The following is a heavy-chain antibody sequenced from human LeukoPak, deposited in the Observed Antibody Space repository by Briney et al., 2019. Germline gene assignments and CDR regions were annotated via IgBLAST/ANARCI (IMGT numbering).Heavy chain of an antibody. D-gene: IGHD3-3*01. CDR2: IIPIFGTS. J-gene: IGHJ5*02. Sequence: ASVKVSCKASGGPFSSYAISWVRQAPGQGLEWMGGIIPIFGTSNSAQKFQGRLTITADESTSTAYMELSSLRSEDTAVYYCARQNNYDFVGYNWFDPWGQGTLVTVS. CDR1: GGPFSSYA. CDR3: ARQNNYDFVGYNWFDP. V-gene: IGHV1-69*13.